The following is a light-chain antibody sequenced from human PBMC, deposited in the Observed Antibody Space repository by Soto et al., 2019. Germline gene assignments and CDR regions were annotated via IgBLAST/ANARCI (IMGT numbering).Light chain of an antibody. V-gene: IGLV2-14*01. CDR1: SSDVGGYNY. J-gene: IGLJ1*01. Sequence: QSALTQPASVSGSPGQSITLSCTGTSSDVGGYNYVSWYQQHPGKAPKLMIYDVSNRPSGVSNRFSGSKSGNTASLTISGLQAEDEADYYCSSYTSGSTYVFGTGTKLTVL. CDR3: SSYTSGSTYV. CDR2: DVS.